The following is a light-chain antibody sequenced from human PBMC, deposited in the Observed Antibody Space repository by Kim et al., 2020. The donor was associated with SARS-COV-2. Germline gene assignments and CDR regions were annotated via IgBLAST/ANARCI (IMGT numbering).Light chain of an antibody. CDR3: QQRSNWPLT. CDR1: QSISSY. J-gene: IGKJ4*01. V-gene: IGKV3-11*01. Sequence: EIVLTQSPATLSLSPGERATLSCRASQSISSYLAWYQQKPGHAPRLLIYDASNRATGIPARFSGSGSGTDFTLTISSLEPEDFAVYYCQQRSNWPLTFGGGTKVDIK. CDR2: DAS.